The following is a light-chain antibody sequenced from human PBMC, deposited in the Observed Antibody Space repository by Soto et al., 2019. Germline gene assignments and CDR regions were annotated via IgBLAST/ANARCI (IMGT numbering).Light chain of an antibody. J-gene: IGKJ2*01. V-gene: IGKV1-39*01. Sequence: DIQMTQSPSSLSASVGDRVTISCRASQSLGRRLTWYQQKPGEAPKLLIYETSNLQNGVPSRISGSGSETDFTRTINSLQPEDFATYYCQQSFGPPYTFGQGTKLE. CDR2: ETS. CDR1: QSLGRR. CDR3: QQSFGPPYT.